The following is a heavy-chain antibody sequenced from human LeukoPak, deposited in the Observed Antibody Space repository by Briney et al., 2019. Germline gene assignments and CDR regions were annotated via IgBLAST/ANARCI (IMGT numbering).Heavy chain of an antibody. D-gene: IGHD2-15*01. CDR3: ARYESGGDFDY. Sequence: GGSLRLSCAASGFTVSSNYMSWVRQAPGKGLEWVSIIYSDGSTYYADSVKGRFTISRDNSKNTLYLQMNSLRAEDTAVYYCARYESGGDFDYWGQGTLVTVSS. CDR2: IYSDGST. V-gene: IGHV3-66*01. CDR1: GFTVSSNY. J-gene: IGHJ4*02.